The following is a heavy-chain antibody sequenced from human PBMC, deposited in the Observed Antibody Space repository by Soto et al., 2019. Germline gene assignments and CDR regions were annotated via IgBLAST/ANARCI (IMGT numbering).Heavy chain of an antibody. CDR1: GGTFSSYA. J-gene: IGHJ6*02. D-gene: IGHD3-9*01. CDR3: ARGGRGSFDWLNMDV. V-gene: IGHV1-69*01. CDR2: IITIFGTA. Sequence: QVQLVQSGAEVKKPGSSVKVSCKASGGTFSSYAISWLRQAPGQGLEWMGGIITIFGTANYAQKFQGRVTITSHESTSTAYMELSSLRSEDTAVYYCARGGRGSFDWLNMDVRGQGSTVTVSS.